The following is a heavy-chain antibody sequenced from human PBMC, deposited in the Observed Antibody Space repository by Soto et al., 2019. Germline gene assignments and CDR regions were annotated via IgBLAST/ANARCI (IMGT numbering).Heavy chain of an antibody. Sequence: SETLSLTCTASGGSISSGGYYWSWIRQHPGKGLEWIGYIYYSGSTYYNPSLKSRVTISVDTSKNQFSLKLSSVTAADTAVYYCARLRLVRAQYYYYYGMDVWGQGTTVTAP. CDR2: IYYSGST. V-gene: IGHV4-31*03. D-gene: IGHD3-10*01. CDR3: ARLRLVRAQYYYYYGMDV. CDR1: GGSISSGGYY. J-gene: IGHJ6*02.